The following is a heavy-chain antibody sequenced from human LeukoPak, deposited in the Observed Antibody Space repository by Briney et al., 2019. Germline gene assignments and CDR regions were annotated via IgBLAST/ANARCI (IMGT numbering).Heavy chain of an antibody. CDR1: GGTFSSYA. CDR3: ARGPWGMVRGASDY. V-gene: IGHV1-69*04. Sequence: SVKVSCKASGGTFSSYAISWVRQAPGQGLEWMGRIIPILGIANYAQKFQGRVTITADKSTSTAYMELSSLRSEDTAVYYCARGPWGMVRGASDYWGQGTLVTVSS. J-gene: IGHJ4*02. CDR2: IIPILGIA. D-gene: IGHD3-10*01.